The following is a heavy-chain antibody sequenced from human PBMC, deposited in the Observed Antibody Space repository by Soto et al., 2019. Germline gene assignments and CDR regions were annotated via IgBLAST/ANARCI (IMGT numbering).Heavy chain of an antibody. D-gene: IGHD1-1*01. CDR3: AREGPRGTGTTDNWFDP. V-gene: IGHV4-31*03. J-gene: IGHJ5*02. CDR1: GGSISSGGYY. Sequence: SETLSLTCTVSGGSISSGGYYWSWIRQHPGKGLEWIGYIYYSGSTYYNPSLKSRVIISVDTSKNQFSLKLSSVTAADTAVYYCAREGPRGTGTTDNWFDPWGQGTLVTVSS. CDR2: IYYSGST.